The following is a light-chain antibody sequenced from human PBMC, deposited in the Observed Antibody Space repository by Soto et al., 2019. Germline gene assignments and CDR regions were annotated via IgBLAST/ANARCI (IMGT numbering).Light chain of an antibody. Sequence: IMLTHLPGPLPLSRGERSPLSSRASQRVGSGYLAWYQQKPGQAPRLLIYGASSRATGIPARFSGSGSGTDFTLTISSLQPEDFAAYYCQQYDSSSGTFGQGTKVDIK. CDR1: QRVGSGY. CDR3: QQYDSSSGT. J-gene: IGKJ1*01. CDR2: GAS. V-gene: IGKV3-20*01.